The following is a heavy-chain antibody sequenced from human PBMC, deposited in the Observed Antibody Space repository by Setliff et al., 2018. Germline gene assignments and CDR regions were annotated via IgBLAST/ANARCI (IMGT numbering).Heavy chain of an antibody. D-gene: IGHD6-13*01. CDR1: GFTFSSYA. Sequence: GGSLRLSCAASGFTFSSYAMSWVRQAPGKGLEWVSAISGSGGSTYYADSVKGRFTISRDNSKNTLYLQMNSLRAEDTAVYYCAKSGLSSSWSLYYYYYMDVWGKGTTVTVSS. CDR3: AKSGLSSSWSLYYYYYMDV. CDR2: ISGSGGST. J-gene: IGHJ6*03. V-gene: IGHV3-23*01.